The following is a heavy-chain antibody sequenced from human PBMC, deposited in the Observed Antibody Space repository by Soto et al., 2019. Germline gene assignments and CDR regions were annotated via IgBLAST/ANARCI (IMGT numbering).Heavy chain of an antibody. CDR3: AKEASYRYFQH. CDR2: ISGSGGTT. CDR1: GFTFSSYA. V-gene: IGHV3-23*01. Sequence: PGGSLRLSCAASGFTFSSYAMSWVRQAPGKGLGWVSGISGSGGTTYYADSVKGRFTISRDNSKNTLYVQMNSLRAEDTAVYYCAKEASYRYFQHWGQGTVVTVSS. J-gene: IGHJ1*01.